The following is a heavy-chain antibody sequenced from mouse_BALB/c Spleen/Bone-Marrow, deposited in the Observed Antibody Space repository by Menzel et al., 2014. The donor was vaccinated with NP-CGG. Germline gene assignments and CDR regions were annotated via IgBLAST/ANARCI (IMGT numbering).Heavy chain of an antibody. CDR2: IYYSGTI. J-gene: IGHJ2*01. CDR3: ARDGNYDGYFDY. D-gene: IGHD2-1*01. CDR1: GISITTGNYR. Sequence: DVKLQESGPGLVKPSQTVSLTCTVTGISITTGNYRWSWIRQFPGNKLEWIGYIYYSGTITYNPSLTSRTTITRDTSXNQFFLEMNSLTAEDTATYYCARDGNYDGYFDYWGQGTTLTVSS. V-gene: IGHV3-5*02.